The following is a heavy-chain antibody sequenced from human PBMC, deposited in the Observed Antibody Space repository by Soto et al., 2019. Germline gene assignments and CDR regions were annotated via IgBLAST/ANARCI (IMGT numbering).Heavy chain of an antibody. CDR3: AKRRGAGGHFDY. CDR2: VSIGGST. J-gene: IGHJ4*02. D-gene: IGHD2-15*01. V-gene: IGHV3-23*01. Sequence: DVQVLESGGGLVQPEGSLRLSCAASGFTFSSYAMGWVRQGPGKGLEWVAVVSIGGSTHYADSVRGRFTISRDNSKNTLSLHMNSLTAEDTAVYFCAKRRGAGGHFDYWGQGALVTVSS. CDR1: GFTFSSYA.